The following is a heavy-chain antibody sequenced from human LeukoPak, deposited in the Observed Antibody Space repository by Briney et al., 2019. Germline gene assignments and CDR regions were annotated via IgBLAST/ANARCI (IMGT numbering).Heavy chain of an antibody. CDR2: IYYSGST. Sequence: PSETLSLTCTVSGGSISSYYWSWIRQPPGKGLEWIGYIYYSGSTNYNPSLKSRVTISVDTSKNQFSLKLSSVTAADTAVYYCVREVGGIAVYWGQGTLVTVSS. D-gene: IGHD6-19*01. CDR3: VREVGGIAVY. V-gene: IGHV4-59*01. J-gene: IGHJ4*02. CDR1: GGSISSYY.